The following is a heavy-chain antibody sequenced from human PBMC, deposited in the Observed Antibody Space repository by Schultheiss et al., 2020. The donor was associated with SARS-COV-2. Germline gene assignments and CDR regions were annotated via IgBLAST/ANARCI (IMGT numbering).Heavy chain of an antibody. Sequence: SETLSLTCAVYGGSFSGYSWNWIRQPPGKGLEWIGEINHSGSTYYSPSLKSRVTISVDTSKNQFSLKLSSVTAADTAVYFCARGRGVGVVVVPAAMSLRYGLDVWGQGTTVTVSS. V-gene: IGHV4-34*01. D-gene: IGHD2-2*01. CDR1: GGSFSGYS. CDR3: ARGRGVGVVVVPAAMSLRYGLDV. CDR2: INHSGST. J-gene: IGHJ6*02.